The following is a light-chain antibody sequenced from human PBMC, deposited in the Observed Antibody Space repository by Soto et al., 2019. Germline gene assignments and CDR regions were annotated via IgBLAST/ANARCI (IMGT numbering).Light chain of an antibody. V-gene: IGKV1-27*01. Sequence: QMTQSPSSLSASVGDRVTITCRASQDITTYLGWHQQKPGKVPKLLIYAASTLQPGVPSRFNGSGSGTDFTLTINNLQPEDVATYYCEGYNSAHLSFGGGTKVGTK. CDR3: EGYNSAHLS. CDR2: AAS. J-gene: IGKJ4*02. CDR1: QDITTY.